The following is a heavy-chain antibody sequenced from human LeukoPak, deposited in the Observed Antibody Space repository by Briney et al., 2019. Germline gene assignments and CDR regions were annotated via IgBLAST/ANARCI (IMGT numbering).Heavy chain of an antibody. CDR3: ARDGDSDNIDF. D-gene: IGHD4-17*01. CDR2: ISSSSYI. CDR1: GFSFSSYI. V-gene: IGHV3-21*01. Sequence: GGPLRLSCAASGFSFSSYIMNWVRQAPGKGLEWVSFISSSSYIYYADSVKGRFTISRDNAKNSLFLQMNSLRAEDTAVYYCARDGDSDNIDFWGQGTLVTVSS. J-gene: IGHJ4*02.